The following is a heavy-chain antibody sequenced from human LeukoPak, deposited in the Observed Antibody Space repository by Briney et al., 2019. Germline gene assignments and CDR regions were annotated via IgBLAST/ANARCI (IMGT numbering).Heavy chain of an antibody. Sequence: SETLSLTCAVYGGSFSGYYWSWIRQPPGKGLEWIGEINHSGSTNYNPSLKSRVTTSVDTSKNQFSLKLSSVTAADTAVYYCAKSNGYGLVDIWGQGTMVTVSS. CDR3: AKSNGYGLVDI. CDR1: GGSFSGYY. CDR2: INHSGST. D-gene: IGHD3-10*01. V-gene: IGHV4-34*01. J-gene: IGHJ3*02.